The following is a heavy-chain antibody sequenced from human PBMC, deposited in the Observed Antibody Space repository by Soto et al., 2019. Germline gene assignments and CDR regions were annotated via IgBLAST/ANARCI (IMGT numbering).Heavy chain of an antibody. D-gene: IGHD1-26*01. Sequence: GGSLRLSCAASGFTFSSYGMLWVRQAPGKGLEWVAVISYDGSNKYYADSVKGRFTISRDNSKNTLYLQMNSLRAEDTAVYYCAKEPEWELTEYSSDDWGQGPLVSVTS. CDR1: GFTFSSYG. CDR2: ISYDGSNK. V-gene: IGHV3-30*18. J-gene: IGHJ4*02. CDR3: AKEPEWELTEYSSDD.